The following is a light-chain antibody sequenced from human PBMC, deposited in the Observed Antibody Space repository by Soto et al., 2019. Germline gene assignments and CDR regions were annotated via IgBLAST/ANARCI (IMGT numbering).Light chain of an antibody. CDR3: QQYESSRT. CDR2: GAS. V-gene: IGKV3-20*01. J-gene: IGKJ1*01. Sequence: EIVLTQSPGTLSLSPGERATLSCRASQSVSSRFLDWYQQKPGQAPKVLIYGASTRATGIPDRFSGSGSGTDFTLTISRLEPEDFAVYYCQQYESSRTFGQGTKVEMK. CDR1: QSVSSRF.